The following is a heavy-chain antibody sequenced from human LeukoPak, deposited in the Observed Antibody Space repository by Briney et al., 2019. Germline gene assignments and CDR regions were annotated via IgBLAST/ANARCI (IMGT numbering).Heavy chain of an antibody. CDR1: GDSISSGGYS. Sequence: SETLSLTCAVSGDSISSGGYSWSWIRQPPGKGLEWIGYIYHSGSTYYDPSLKSRVTISVDRSKNQFSLKLSSVTAADTAVYYCARDYYGSGSYYAFDIWGQGTMVTVSS. V-gene: IGHV4-30-2*01. CDR3: ARDYYGSGSYYAFDI. D-gene: IGHD3-10*01. J-gene: IGHJ3*02. CDR2: IYHSGST.